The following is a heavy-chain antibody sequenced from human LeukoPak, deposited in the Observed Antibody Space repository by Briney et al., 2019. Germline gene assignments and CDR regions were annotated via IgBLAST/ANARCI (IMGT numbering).Heavy chain of an antibody. CDR3: ARDWGSGSFVDAFDI. CDR2: IIPILGIA. V-gene: IGHV1-69*04. Sequence: GASVKVSCKASGGTFSSYAISWVRQAPGQGLEWMGRIIPILGIANYAQKFQGRVTITADKSTSTAYMELSSLRSEDTAVYYCARDWGSGSFVDAFDIWGQGTMVTVSS. J-gene: IGHJ3*02. CDR1: GGTFSSYA. D-gene: IGHD2-15*01.